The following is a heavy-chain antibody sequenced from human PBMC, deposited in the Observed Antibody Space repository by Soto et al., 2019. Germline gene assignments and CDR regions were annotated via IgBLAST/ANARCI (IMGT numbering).Heavy chain of an antibody. CDR1: GFTVSSNY. Sequence: EVQLVESGGGLVQPGGSLRLSCAASGFTVSSNYMSWVRQAPGKGLEWVSVIFSGGSTYYADSVKGRFTISRDNSKNTLDLQMNSLRAEDTVVYYCARDSGYYPRGYWGQGTLVTVAS. J-gene: IGHJ4*02. CDR2: IFSGGST. D-gene: IGHD3-22*01. CDR3: ARDSGYYPRGY. V-gene: IGHV3-66*01.